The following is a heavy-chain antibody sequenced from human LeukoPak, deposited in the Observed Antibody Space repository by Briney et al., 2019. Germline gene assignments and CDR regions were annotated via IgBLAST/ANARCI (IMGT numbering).Heavy chain of an antibody. J-gene: IGHJ6*02. CDR2: IYYSGST. CDR1: GGSFSGYY. D-gene: IGHD2-8*01. Sequence: PSETLSLTCAVYGGSFSGYYWSWIRQHPGKGLEWIGYIYYSGSTYYNPSLKSRVTISVDTSKNQFSLKLSSVTAADTAVYYCAREWSLDTYYGMDVWGQGTTVTVSS. V-gene: IGHV4-31*11. CDR3: AREWSLDTYYGMDV.